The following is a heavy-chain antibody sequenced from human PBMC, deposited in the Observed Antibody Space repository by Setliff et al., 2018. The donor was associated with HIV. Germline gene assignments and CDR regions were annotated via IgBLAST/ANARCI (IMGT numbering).Heavy chain of an antibody. CDR1: GGSISSYY. D-gene: IGHD3-3*01. Sequence: ETLSLTCTVSGGSISSYYWSWIRQPAGKGLEWIGHIYTSGSTNYNPSLKSRVTMSVDTSKNQFSLKLSSVIAADTAVYYCARIFGDQGYYYGMDVWGQGTTVTVSS. V-gene: IGHV4-4*07. J-gene: IGHJ6*02. CDR3: ARIFGDQGYYYGMDV. CDR2: IYTSGST.